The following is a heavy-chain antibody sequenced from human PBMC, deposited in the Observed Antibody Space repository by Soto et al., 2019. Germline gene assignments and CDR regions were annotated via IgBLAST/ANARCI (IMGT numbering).Heavy chain of an antibody. CDR3: ARGLVIVYYYYYGMDV. Sequence: PSETLSLTCAVYGGSFSGYYWSWIRQPPGKGLEWIGEINHSGSTNYNPSLKSRITISVDTSKNQYSLKLRSVTAADTAVYYCARGLVIVYYYYYGMDVWGQGTTVTVSS. J-gene: IGHJ6*02. V-gene: IGHV4-34*01. CDR2: INHSGST. D-gene: IGHD3-16*02. CDR1: GGSFSGYY.